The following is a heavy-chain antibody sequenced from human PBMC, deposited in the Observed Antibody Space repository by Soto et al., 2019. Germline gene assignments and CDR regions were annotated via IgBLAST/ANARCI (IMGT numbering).Heavy chain of an antibody. CDR1: GFTFDDYA. Sequence: GGSLRLSCAASGFTFDDYAMHWVRQAPGKGLEWVSGISWNSGSIGYADSVKGRFTISRDNAKNSLYLQMNSLRAEDTALYYCEKDRPRAWSGYYYFDYWGQGTLVNVSS. CDR2: ISWNSGSI. D-gene: IGHD3-3*01. V-gene: IGHV3-9*01. CDR3: EKDRPRAWSGYYYFDY. J-gene: IGHJ4*02.